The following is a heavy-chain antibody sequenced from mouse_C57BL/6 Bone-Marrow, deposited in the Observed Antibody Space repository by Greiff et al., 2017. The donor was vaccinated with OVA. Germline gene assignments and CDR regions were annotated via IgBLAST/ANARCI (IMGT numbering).Heavy chain of an antibody. V-gene: IGHV3-5*01. CDR1: GISITTGNYR. D-gene: IGHD2-3*01. CDR2: IYYSGTI. Sequence: VQLQQSGPGLVKPSQTVFLTCTVTGISITTGNYRWSWIRQFPGNKLEWIGYIYYSGTITYNPSLTSRTTITRDTPKNQIFLEMNSLTAEATATYACAREGDGLYDFDYWGQGTTLTVSS. CDR3: AREGDGLYDFDY. J-gene: IGHJ2*01.